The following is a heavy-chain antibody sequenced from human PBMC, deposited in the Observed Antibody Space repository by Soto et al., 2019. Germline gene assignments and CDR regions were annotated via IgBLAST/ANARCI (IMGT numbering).Heavy chain of an antibody. CDR2: IYSGGST. D-gene: IGHD3-10*01. J-gene: IGHJ6*01. Sequence: RGSLRFSCAPYALTASINYMSWVRQAPGKGLEWVSVIYSGGSTYYAESVKGRFTISRDNSKNTLYLQMNSLRAEDTAVYYCARERFVDVWGQGTPVTVSS. CDR3: ARERFVDV. CDR1: ALTASINY. V-gene: IGHV3-53*01.